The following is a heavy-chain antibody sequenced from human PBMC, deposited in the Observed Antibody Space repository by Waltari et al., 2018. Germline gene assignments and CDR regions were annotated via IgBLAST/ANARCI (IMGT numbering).Heavy chain of an antibody. CDR2: SYYRGST. V-gene: IGHV4-39*07. CDR1: GGSIPNLYYY. CDR3: AREGLNRSYYLFDQ. D-gene: IGHD3-10*01. Sequence: QLQLQESGPGLVKPSETLSLTCRVSGGSIPNLYYYSAWIRPPPGKGPELIGSSYYRGSTYYNPSLKSRVTLSVDTSKNQFSLMLNSVTAADTAVYFCAREGLNRSYYLFDQWGQGTLVTVSS. J-gene: IGHJ4*02.